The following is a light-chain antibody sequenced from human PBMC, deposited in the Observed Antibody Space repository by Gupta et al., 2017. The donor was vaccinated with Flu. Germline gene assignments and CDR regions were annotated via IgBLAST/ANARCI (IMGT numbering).Light chain of an antibody. V-gene: IGLV2-8*01. CDR1: SRDIGGNNY. CDR2: EGN. J-gene: IGLJ1*01. CDR3: CSYGINDV. Sequence: QSALTQPPSASGSPGQSVAISCTGTSRDIGGNNYVSWYQQHPGKAPKLMIYEGNKRPSGVPARFSGSKSGNTATLTVSGLQAEDEADYYCCSYGINDVFGTGTKVTVL.